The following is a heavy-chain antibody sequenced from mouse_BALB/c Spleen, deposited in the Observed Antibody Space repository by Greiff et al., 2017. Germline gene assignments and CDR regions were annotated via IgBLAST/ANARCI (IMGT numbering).Heavy chain of an antibody. Sequence: EVHLVESGPSLVKPSQTLSLTCSVTGDSITSGYWNWIRKFPGNKLEYMGYISYSGSTYYNPSLKSRISITRDTSKNQYYLQLNSVTTEDTATYYCARGGGYYWYFDVWGAGTTVTVSS. CDR2: ISYSGST. J-gene: IGHJ1*01. D-gene: IGHD1-1*02. V-gene: IGHV3-8*02. CDR1: GDSITSGY. CDR3: ARGGGYYWYFDV.